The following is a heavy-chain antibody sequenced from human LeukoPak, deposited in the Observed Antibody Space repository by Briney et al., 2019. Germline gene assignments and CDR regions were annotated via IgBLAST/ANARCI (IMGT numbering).Heavy chain of an antibody. CDR2: IYYSGST. D-gene: IGHD1-26*01. CDR3: ARLLYSGSFFDY. CDR1: GGSISSYY. Sequence: SETLSLTCTVSGGSISSYYWGWIRQPPGKGLEWIRSIYYSGSTYYNPSLKSRVTISVDTSKNQFSLKLSSVTAADTAVYYCARLLYSGSFFDYWGQGTLVTVSS. V-gene: IGHV4-39*01. J-gene: IGHJ4*02.